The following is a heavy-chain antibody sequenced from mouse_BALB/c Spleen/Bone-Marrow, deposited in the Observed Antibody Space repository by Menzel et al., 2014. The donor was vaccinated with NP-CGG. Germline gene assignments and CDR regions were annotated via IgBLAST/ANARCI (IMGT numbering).Heavy chain of an antibody. CDR3: ARNDGYYRAMDY. Sequence: VQLQQSGPELVKPGASVKISCKASGYAFXSSWMNWVKQRPGQGLEWIGRVCPGDGDTNYNGKFKGKATLTADKSSTTAYMQLSSLTSVDSAVYFCARNDGYYRAMDYWGQGTSVTVSS. CDR2: VCPGDGDT. V-gene: IGHV1-82*01. CDR1: GYAFXSSW. D-gene: IGHD2-3*01. J-gene: IGHJ4*01.